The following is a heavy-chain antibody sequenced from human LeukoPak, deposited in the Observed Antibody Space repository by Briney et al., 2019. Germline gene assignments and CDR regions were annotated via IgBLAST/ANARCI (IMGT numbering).Heavy chain of an antibody. CDR3: ARDSLDY. CDR1: GYTLTELS. J-gene: IGHJ4*02. Sequence: ASVKVSCKVSGYTLTELSMHWVRQAPGQGLEWMGWINPNSGGTNYAQKFQGRVTMTRDTSISTAYMELSRLRSDDTAVYYCARDSLDYWGQGTLVTVSS. V-gene: IGHV1-2*02. CDR2: INPNSGGT.